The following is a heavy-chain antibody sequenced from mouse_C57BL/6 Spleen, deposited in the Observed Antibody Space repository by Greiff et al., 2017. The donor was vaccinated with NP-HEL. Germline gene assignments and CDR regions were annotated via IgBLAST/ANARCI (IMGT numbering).Heavy chain of an antibody. CDR1: GYTFTDYY. Sequence: EVQLQQSGPELVKPGASVKISCKASGYTFTDYYMNWVKQSHGKSLEWIGDINPNNGGTSYNQKFKGKATLTVDKSSSTAYMELRSLTSEDSAVYYCARFRGPAGFAYWGQGTLVTVSA. CDR2: INPNNGGT. D-gene: IGHD3-2*02. CDR3: ARFRGPAGFAY. J-gene: IGHJ3*01. V-gene: IGHV1-26*01.